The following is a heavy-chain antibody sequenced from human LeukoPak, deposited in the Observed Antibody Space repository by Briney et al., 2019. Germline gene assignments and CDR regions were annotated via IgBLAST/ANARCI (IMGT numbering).Heavy chain of an antibody. Sequence: SETLSLTCTVSGGSISSGIYFWIWIRQPPGMGLEWIGSINYRGSTYYNPSLKSRVTISVDTSKNQFSLKLSSVTAADSALYYCARQIAVAGEWAFDIWGQGTMVTVSS. D-gene: IGHD6-19*01. CDR1: GGSISSGIYF. CDR2: INYRGST. V-gene: IGHV4-39*01. CDR3: ARQIAVAGEWAFDI. J-gene: IGHJ3*02.